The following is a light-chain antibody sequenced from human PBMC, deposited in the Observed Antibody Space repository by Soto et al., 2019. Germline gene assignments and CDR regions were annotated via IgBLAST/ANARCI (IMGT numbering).Light chain of an antibody. J-gene: IGKJ3*01. Sequence: EIVMTQSPATLSVSPGERATLSCRASQSVSSNLAWYQQKPGQAPRLLIYGASTRATGIPARFSGSGSGTDFTLTSSSLQSPELAVYYGKQYNNSSFTFGPGTKVDIK. CDR2: GAS. CDR1: QSVSSN. V-gene: IGKV3-15*01. CDR3: KQYNNSSFT.